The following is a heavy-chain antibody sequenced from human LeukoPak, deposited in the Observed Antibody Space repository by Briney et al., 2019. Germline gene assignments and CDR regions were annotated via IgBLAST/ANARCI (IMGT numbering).Heavy chain of an antibody. D-gene: IGHD4-17*01. CDR2: IWYDGSNK. V-gene: IGHV3-33*01. Sequence: GGSLRLSCAASGFTFSSYGMHWVRQAPGKGLEWVAAIWYDGSNKYYADSVKGRFTISRDNSKNTLYLQMNSLRAEDTAVYYCARSETTVTTDLSLQHWGQGTLVTVSS. J-gene: IGHJ1*01. CDR1: GFTFSSYG. CDR3: ARSETTVTTDLSLQH.